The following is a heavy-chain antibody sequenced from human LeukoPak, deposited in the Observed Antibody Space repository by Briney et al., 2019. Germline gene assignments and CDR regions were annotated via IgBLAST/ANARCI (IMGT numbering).Heavy chain of an antibody. Sequence: SETLSLTCTVSGGSISSGSYYWSWIRQPAGTGLEWIGRIYTSGSTNYNPSLKSRVTISVDKSKNQFSLKLSSVTAADTAAYYCARGAGSGSYWDFDLWGRGTLVTVSS. CDR3: ARGAGSGSYWDFDL. CDR1: GGSISSGSYY. V-gene: IGHV4-61*02. D-gene: IGHD3-10*01. J-gene: IGHJ2*01. CDR2: IYTSGST.